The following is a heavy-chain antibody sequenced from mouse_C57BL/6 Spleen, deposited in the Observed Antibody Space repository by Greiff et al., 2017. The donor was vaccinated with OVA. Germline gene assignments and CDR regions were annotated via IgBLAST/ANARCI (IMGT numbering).Heavy chain of an antibody. Sequence: EVNVVESEGGLVQPGSSMKLSCTASGFTFSDYYMAWVRQVPEKGLEWVANINYDGSSTYYLDSLKSRFIISRDNEKNILYLQMSSLKSEDTATYYCARANLWYFDVWGTGTTVTVSS. CDR2: INYDGSST. V-gene: IGHV5-16*01. D-gene: IGHD4-1*01. CDR3: ARANLWYFDV. J-gene: IGHJ1*03. CDR1: GFTFSDYY.